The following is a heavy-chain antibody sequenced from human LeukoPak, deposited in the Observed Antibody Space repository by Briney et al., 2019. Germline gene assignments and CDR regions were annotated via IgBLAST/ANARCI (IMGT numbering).Heavy chain of an antibody. J-gene: IGHJ4*02. CDR2: INHSGSA. Sequence: PSETLSLTCTVSGGSISSGSYYWSWIRQPPGKGLEWIGEINHSGSANYNPSLKSRVTISVDTSKNQFSLKLSSVTAADTAVYYCARGGKQQLVPDYFDYWGQGTLVTVSS. CDR1: GGSISSGSYY. V-gene: IGHV4-39*07. D-gene: IGHD6-13*01. CDR3: ARGGKQQLVPDYFDY.